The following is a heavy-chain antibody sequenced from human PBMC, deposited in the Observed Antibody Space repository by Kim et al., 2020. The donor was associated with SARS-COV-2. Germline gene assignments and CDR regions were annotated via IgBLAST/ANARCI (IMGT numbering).Heavy chain of an antibody. J-gene: IGHJ6*02. V-gene: IGHV3-23*01. Sequence: GGSLRLSCAASGFTFSSYAMSWVRQAPGKGLEWVSAISGSGGSTYYADSVKGRFTISRDNSKNTLYLQMNSLRAEDTAVYYCAKACGTDTIFGVVIEGDYGMDVWGQGTTVTVSS. D-gene: IGHD3-3*01. CDR1: GFTFSSYA. CDR2: ISGSGGST. CDR3: AKACGTDTIFGVVIEGDYGMDV.